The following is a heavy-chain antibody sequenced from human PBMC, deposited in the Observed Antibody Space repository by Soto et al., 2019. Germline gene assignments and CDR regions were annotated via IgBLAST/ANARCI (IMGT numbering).Heavy chain of an antibody. J-gene: IGHJ6*02. CDR2: IIPSIGKT. Sequence: SVKVSCKASGGTFSSYAISWVRQAPGQGLEWMGWIIPSIGKTNYSQKFQGRVTITRDTSASTAYMELNSLRSEDTAVYYCARSDILTGYSGGPNYYYGMDVWGQGTTVTVSS. D-gene: IGHD3-9*01. CDR3: ARSDILTGYSGGPNYYYGMDV. CDR1: GGTFSSYA. V-gene: IGHV1-69*10.